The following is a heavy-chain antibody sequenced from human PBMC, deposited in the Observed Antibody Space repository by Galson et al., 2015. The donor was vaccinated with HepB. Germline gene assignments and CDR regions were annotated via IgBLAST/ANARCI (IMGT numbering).Heavy chain of an antibody. CDR1: GDSVSSNSAT. J-gene: IGHJ3*02. CDR3: GGGDRFDI. CDR2: TYYRSKWYS. Sequence: CAISGDSVSSNSATWNWIRQSPSRGLEWLGRTYYRSKWYSEYALFVKSRIIINPDTSKNQFSLQLNSVTPEDTAVYYCGGGDRFDIWGQGTMVTVS. V-gene: IGHV6-1*01.